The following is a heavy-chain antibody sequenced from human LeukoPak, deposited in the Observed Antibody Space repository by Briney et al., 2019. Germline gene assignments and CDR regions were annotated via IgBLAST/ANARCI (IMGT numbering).Heavy chain of an antibody. Sequence: SETLSLTCTVSGGSVSSYYWSWIRQPPGKGLEWIGYIYYSGSTNYNPSLKSRVTISVDTSKNQFSLKLSSVTAADTAVYYCARDSSPTQYWGQGTLVTVSS. J-gene: IGHJ4*02. V-gene: IGHV4-59*02. CDR2: IYYSGST. CDR1: GGSVSSYY. CDR3: ARDSSPTQY.